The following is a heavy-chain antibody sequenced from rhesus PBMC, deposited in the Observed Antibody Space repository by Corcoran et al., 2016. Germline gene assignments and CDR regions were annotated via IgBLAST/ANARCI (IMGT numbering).Heavy chain of an antibody. CDR2: ISSASSYI. J-gene: IGHJ6*01. CDR1: GFTFSDYY. D-gene: IGHD4-23*01. V-gene: IGHV3S16*01. CDR3: TSEYSNYPYGLDS. Sequence: EVQLVESGGGLVQPGGSLRLSCAASGFTFSDYYMSWVRQAPGKGLEWVSSISSASSYIYYADSVKGRFTISRDNAKNSLSLQMNSLKTEDTAVYYCTSEYSNYPYGLDSWGQGVVVTVSS.